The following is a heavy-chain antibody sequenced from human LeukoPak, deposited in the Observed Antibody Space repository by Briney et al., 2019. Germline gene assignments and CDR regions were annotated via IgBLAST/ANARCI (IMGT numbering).Heavy chain of an antibody. CDR3: ASERNVGYCSSTSCSNYYYYCMDV. V-gene: IGHV6-1*01. D-gene: IGHD2-2*01. Sequence: SQTLSLTCAISGDSVSSNSAAWNWIRQSPSRGLEWLGRTYYRSKWYNDYAVSVKSRITINPDTSKNQFSLQLNSVTPEDTAVYYCASERNVGYCSSTSCSNYYYYCMDVWGKGTTATVSS. CDR1: GDSVSSNSAA. J-gene: IGHJ6*03. CDR2: TYYRSKWYN.